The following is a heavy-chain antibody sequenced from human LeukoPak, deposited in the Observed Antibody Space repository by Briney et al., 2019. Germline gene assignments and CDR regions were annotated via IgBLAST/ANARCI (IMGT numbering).Heavy chain of an antibody. V-gene: IGHV4-59*12. CDR2: LHYSGST. Sequence: PSETLSLTCTVSGGSISNYYWNWIRLSPGKGLEWIGYLHYSGSTNYNPSLESRVTISVDSSNNQFFLSLSSVTAADTAVYYCARDYYGSGSYYNHFYGMDVWGQGTTVIVSS. CDR1: GGSISNYY. D-gene: IGHD3-10*01. J-gene: IGHJ6*02. CDR3: ARDYYGSGSYYNHFYGMDV.